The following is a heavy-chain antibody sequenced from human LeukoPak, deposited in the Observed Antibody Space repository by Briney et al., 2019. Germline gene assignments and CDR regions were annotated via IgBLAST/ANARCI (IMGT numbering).Heavy chain of an antibody. J-gene: IGHJ6*03. D-gene: IGHD3-10*01. CDR3: ARGTRITMVRGVTGYYYMDV. CDR1: GYTFTSYD. V-gene: IGHV1-8*03. CDR2: MNPNSGNT. Sequence: GASVKVSCKAPGYTFTSYDINWVRQATGQGLEWMGWMNPNSGNTGYAQKFQGRVTITRNTSISTAYMELSSLRSEDTAVYYCARGTRITMVRGVTGYYYMDVWGKGTTVTVSS.